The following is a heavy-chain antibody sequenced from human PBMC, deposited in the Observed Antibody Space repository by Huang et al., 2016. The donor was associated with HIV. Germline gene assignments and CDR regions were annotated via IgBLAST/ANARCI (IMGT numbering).Heavy chain of an antibody. CDR3: ARTEMEYYYGSSGYYPDY. Sequence: EVQLVESGGALVQPGGSLKLYCVVSGFDFSKYSMNWVRQAPGKGWGGVSDSSVTSSNIDYADCVKCRFTISREHAKNAVFLQMRSLRAEDTALYYCARTEMEYYYGSSGYYPDYWGQGTQVTVSS. CDR2: SSVTSSNI. J-gene: IGHJ4*02. CDR1: GFDFSKYS. V-gene: IGHV3-48*01. D-gene: IGHD3-22*01.